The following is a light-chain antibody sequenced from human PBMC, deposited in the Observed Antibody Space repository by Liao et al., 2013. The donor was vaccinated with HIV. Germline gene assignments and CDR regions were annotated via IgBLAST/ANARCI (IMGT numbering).Light chain of an antibody. Sequence: SYELTQPPSVSVSPGQTASITCSGDKLGDKYACWYQQKAGQSPVLVIYQDTKRPSGIPERFFGSTSGNTATLTISGTQAMDEADYYCQAWDSSTVLFGGGTRLTVL. CDR2: QDT. J-gene: IGLJ2*01. V-gene: IGLV3-1*01. CDR3: QAWDSSTVL. CDR1: KLGDKY.